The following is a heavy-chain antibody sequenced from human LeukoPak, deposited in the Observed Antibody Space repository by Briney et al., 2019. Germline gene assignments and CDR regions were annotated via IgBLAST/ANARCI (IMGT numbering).Heavy chain of an antibody. CDR2: INPSGGST. CDR3: ARERGNCSSTSRSWAPTY. D-gene: IGHD2-2*01. J-gene: IGHJ4*02. V-gene: IGHV1-46*01. CDR1: GYTFTSYY. Sequence: ASVKVSCKASGYTFTSYYMHWVRQAPGQGLEWMGIINPSGGSTSYAQKFQGRVTMTRDTSTSTVYMELSSLRSEDTAVYYCARERGNCSSTSRSWAPTYWGQGTLVTVSS.